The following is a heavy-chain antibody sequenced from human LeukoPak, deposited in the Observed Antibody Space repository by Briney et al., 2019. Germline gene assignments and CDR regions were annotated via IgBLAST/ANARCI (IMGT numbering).Heavy chain of an antibody. V-gene: IGHV1-18*01. CDR1: GYTFTSYG. CDR2: ISAYNGNT. D-gene: IGHD3-22*01. CDR3: ARAPYYDSSAPTDY. J-gene: IGHJ4*02. Sequence: GASVKVSCKASGYTFTSYGISWVRQAPGQWLEWMGWISAYNGNTNYAQKLQGRVTMTTDTSTSTAYMELRSLRSDDTAVYYCARAPYYDSSAPTDYWGQGTLVTVSS.